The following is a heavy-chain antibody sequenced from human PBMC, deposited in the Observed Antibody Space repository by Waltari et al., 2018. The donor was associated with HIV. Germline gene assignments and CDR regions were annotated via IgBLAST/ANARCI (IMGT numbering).Heavy chain of an antibody. CDR3: ARSIAARPDYGMDV. CDR2: INSDGSST. D-gene: IGHD6-6*01. J-gene: IGHJ6*02. CDR1: GFTFSSYW. V-gene: IGHV3-74*01. Sequence: EVQLVESGGGLVQPGGSLRLSCAASGFTFSSYWMHWVRQAPGKGLVWVSRINSDGSSTSYADSVKGRFTIYRDNAKNTLYLQMNSLRAEDTAVYYCARSIAARPDYGMDVWGQGTTVTVSS.